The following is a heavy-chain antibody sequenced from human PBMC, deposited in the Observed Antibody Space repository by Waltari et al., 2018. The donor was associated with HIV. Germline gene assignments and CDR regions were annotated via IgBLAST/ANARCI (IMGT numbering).Heavy chain of an antibody. J-gene: IGHJ4*02. V-gene: IGHV4-61*02. CDR2: IYTSGST. Sequence: QVQLQESGPGLVKPSQTLSLTCTVSGGSISSGSYYWRWIRQPAGKGLEWIGRIYTSGSTNYNPSLKSRVTISVDTSKNQFSLKLSSVTAADTAVYYCARDFRQQLVLWGQGTLVTVSS. D-gene: IGHD6-13*01. CDR3: ARDFRQQLVL. CDR1: GGSISSGSYY.